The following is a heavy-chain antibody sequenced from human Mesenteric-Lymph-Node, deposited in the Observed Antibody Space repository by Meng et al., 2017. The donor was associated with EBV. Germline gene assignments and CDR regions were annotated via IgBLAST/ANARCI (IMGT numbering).Heavy chain of an antibody. D-gene: IGHD5-18*01. J-gene: IGHJ4*02. CDR3: ASRGYSDGWTFDS. CDR2: MYYSGSI. CDR1: GGSVSSAGYY. V-gene: IGHV4-30-4*01. Sequence: QLPESGPGLVKPSQTRSLTCAVSGGSVSSAGYYWNWIRQPPGKGLEWIGYMYYSGSIYYNPSLKSRVTISVDTSKNQFSLKLSSVTAADTDVYYCASRGYSDGWTFDSWGQGTLVTVSS.